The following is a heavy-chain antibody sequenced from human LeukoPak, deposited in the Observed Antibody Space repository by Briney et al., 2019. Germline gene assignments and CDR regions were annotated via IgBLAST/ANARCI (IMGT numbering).Heavy chain of an antibody. D-gene: IGHD3-9*01. Sequence: PSETLSLTCTVSGGSISSGDYYWSWIRQPPGKGLEWIGYIYYSGSTYYNPSLKSRVTISVDTSKNQFSLKLSSVTAADTAVCYCATYYDILTGYSGWFDPWGQGTLVTVSS. CDR3: ATYYDILTGYSGWFDP. CDR1: GGSISSGDYY. V-gene: IGHV4-30-4*02. J-gene: IGHJ5*02. CDR2: IYYSGST.